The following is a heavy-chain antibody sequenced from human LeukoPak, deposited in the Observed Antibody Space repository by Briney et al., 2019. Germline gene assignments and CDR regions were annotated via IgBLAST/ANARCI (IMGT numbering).Heavy chain of an antibody. J-gene: IGHJ5*02. D-gene: IGHD4-17*01. Sequence: GGSLRLSCAASGFTFSSYSMNWVRQAPGKGLEWVSSISSSSSYIYYADSVKGRFTISRDNAKNSLYLQMNSLRAEDTAVYYCAKGGTVSLIPFDPWGQGTLVTVSS. CDR1: GFTFSSYS. V-gene: IGHV3-21*04. CDR3: AKGGTVSLIPFDP. CDR2: ISSSSSYI.